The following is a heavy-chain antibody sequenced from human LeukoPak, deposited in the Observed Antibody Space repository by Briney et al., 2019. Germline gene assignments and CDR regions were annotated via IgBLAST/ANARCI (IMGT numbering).Heavy chain of an antibody. V-gene: IGHV3-21*01. CDR2: ISSDSSYI. CDR3: ARDGGYCSSTNCYYGY. Sequence: GGSLRLSCAASAFTFSSYSMNWVRQAPGKGLEWVSSISSDSSYIYYADSVKGRFTISRDNAKNSLFLQMNSLRAEDTAVYYCARDGGYCSSTNCYYGYWGQGTLVTVSS. D-gene: IGHD2-2*01. CDR1: AFTFSSYS. J-gene: IGHJ4*02.